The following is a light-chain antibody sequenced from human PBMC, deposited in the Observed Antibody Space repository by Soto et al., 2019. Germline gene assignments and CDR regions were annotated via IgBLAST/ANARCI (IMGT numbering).Light chain of an antibody. Sequence: DIQMTQSPSSLSASVGDRVTITCRASQSISSYLNWYQQKPGKAPKLLIYAASSLQSGVPSRFSGSGSGTDFTLTISSLQPEDFATYYCQQSYSTPHRTFGQGIKVDIK. CDR3: QQSYSTPHRT. J-gene: IGKJ1*01. CDR2: AAS. CDR1: QSISSY. V-gene: IGKV1-39*01.